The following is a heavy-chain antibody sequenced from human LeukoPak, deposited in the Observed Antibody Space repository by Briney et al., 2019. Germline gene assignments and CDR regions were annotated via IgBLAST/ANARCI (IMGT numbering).Heavy chain of an antibody. D-gene: IGHD2-2*01. V-gene: IGHV3-23*01. Sequence: GASLRLSCAASGFTFSSYAMSWVRQAPGKGLEWVSAISGSGVSTYYADSVKGRSTISRDYSKNTLYLQMDSLRAEDTAVYYCAKDLYCSSNSCYLFDYWGQGTLVTVSS. CDR3: AKDLYCSSNSCYLFDY. CDR2: ISGSGVST. CDR1: GFTFSSYA. J-gene: IGHJ4*02.